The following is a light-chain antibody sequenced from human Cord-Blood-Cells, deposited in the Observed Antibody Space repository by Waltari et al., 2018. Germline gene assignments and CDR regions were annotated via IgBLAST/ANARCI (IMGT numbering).Light chain of an antibody. CDR2: WAS. Sequence: DIVMTQSPDSLAVSLGERATINCKSSQSVLYSSNNKNYLACYQQKPGQPPKLLIYWASTRESGVPDRFSGSGSGTDFTLTISSLHAEDVAVYYCQQYYSTPLTFGGGTKVEIK. J-gene: IGKJ4*01. CDR1: QSVLYSSNNKNY. V-gene: IGKV4-1*01. CDR3: QQYYSTPLT.